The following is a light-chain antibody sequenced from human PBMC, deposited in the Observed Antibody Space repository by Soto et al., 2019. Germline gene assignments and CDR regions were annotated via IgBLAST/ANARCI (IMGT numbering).Light chain of an antibody. V-gene: IGLV2-8*01. J-gene: IGLJ1*01. Sequence: QSALTQPPSASGSPGQSVTISCTGTSSDVGGYNYVSWYQQHPGKVPKVLISEVNKRPSGVPDRFSGSKSGNTASLTVSGLQADDEADYYCSSYARTFFVFGTVTKVP. CDR2: EVN. CDR1: SSDVGGYNY. CDR3: SSYARTFFV.